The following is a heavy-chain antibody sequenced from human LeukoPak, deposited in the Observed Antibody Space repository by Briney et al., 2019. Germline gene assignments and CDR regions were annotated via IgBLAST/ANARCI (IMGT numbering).Heavy chain of an antibody. D-gene: IGHD6-6*01. CDR1: GYTLTELS. Sequence: ASVKVSCKVSGYTLTELSMHWVRQAPGKGLEWMGGIIPIFGTANYAQKFQGRVTITTDESTSTAYMELSSLRSEDTAVYYCAREAPYSSSPAIEYWGQGTLVTVSS. CDR2: IIPIFGTA. J-gene: IGHJ4*02. V-gene: IGHV1-69*05. CDR3: AREAPYSSSPAIEY.